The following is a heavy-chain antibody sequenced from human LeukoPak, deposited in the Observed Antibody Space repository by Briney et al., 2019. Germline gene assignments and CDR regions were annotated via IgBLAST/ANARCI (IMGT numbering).Heavy chain of an antibody. Sequence: GASVKVSCKASGYTFTSYYMHWVRQAPGQGLEWMGIINPSGGSTSYAQKFQGRVTMTRDTSTSTVYMELSSLRSEDTAVYYCARDLGIVGATTSYYYYMDVWGKGTTVTVSS. D-gene: IGHD1-26*01. CDR3: ARDLGIVGATTSYYYYMDV. J-gene: IGHJ6*03. CDR2: INPSGGST. CDR1: GYTFTSYY. V-gene: IGHV1-46*01.